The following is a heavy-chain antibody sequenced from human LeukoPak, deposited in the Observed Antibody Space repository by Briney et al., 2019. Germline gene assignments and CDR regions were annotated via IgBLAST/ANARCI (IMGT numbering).Heavy chain of an antibody. D-gene: IGHD2-2*01. CDR3: AKILAVVPAAIDY. CDR1: GFTFSSYA. Sequence: GGSLRLSCAASGFTFSSYAMSWVRQAPGTGLEWVSAISGSGGSTYYADSVKGRFTISRDNSKNTLYLQMNSLRAEDTAVYYCAKILAVVPAAIDYWGQGTLVTVSS. J-gene: IGHJ4*02. V-gene: IGHV3-23*01. CDR2: ISGSGGST.